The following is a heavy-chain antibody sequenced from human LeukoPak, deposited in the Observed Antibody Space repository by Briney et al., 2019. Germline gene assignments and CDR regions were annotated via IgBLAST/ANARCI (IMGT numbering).Heavy chain of an antibody. CDR1: GFTFSSYA. J-gene: IGHJ4*02. Sequence: GGSLRLSCAASGFTFSSYAMTWVRQAPGKGLEWVSAICGRGGNTYYADSVKGRFTISRDNSKNTLYLQMNSLRAEDTAVYYCAKAVRWELPQGFDYWGQGALVTVSS. CDR2: ICGRGGNT. CDR3: AKAVRWELPQGFDY. D-gene: IGHD1-26*01. V-gene: IGHV3-23*01.